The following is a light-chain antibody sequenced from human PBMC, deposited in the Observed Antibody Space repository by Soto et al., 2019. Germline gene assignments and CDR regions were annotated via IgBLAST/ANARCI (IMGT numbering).Light chain of an antibody. J-gene: IGLJ2*01. Sequence: QSVLTQPPSVSAAPGQKVTIFCSGSSSNIGNNYVSWYQQLPGTAPQLLIYDNNERPSGIPDRFSGSKSGTSATLGITGLQTGDEADYYCGTWDSSLSAVVFGGGTKVTVL. CDR2: DNN. CDR3: GTWDSSLSAVV. CDR1: SSNIGNNY. V-gene: IGLV1-51*01.